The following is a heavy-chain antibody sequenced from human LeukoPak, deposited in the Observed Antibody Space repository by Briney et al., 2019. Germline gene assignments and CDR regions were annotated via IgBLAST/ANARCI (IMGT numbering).Heavy chain of an antibody. CDR1: GVSINNYY. D-gene: IGHD5-12*01. J-gene: IGHJ3*02. Sequence: SETLSLTCSVSGVSINNYYWSWIREPPGRGLEWVGYVYYSGSTNYNPSLKSRVTISVDTSKNQFSLKLSSVTAADTAVYYCARSRGYSGYAYDAFDIWGQGTMVTVSS. CDR3: ARSRGYSGYAYDAFDI. CDR2: VYYSGST. V-gene: IGHV4-59*01.